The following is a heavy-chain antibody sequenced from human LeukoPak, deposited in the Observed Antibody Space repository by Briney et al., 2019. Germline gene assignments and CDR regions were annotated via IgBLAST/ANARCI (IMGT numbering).Heavy chain of an antibody. J-gene: IGHJ4*02. Sequence: SETLTLTCTVSGGSISSGDYYWSWIRQPPGKGLEWIGYIYYSGSTYYNPSLKSRVTISVDTSKNQFSLKLSSVTAADTAVYYCARIRMITFGGEIDYWGQGTLVTVSS. D-gene: IGHD3-16*01. CDR1: GGSISSGDYY. V-gene: IGHV4-30-4*08. CDR3: ARIRMITFGGEIDY. CDR2: IYYSGST.